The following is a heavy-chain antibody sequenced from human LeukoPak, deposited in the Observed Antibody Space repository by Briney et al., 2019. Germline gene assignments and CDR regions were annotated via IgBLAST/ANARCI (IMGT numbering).Heavy chain of an antibody. CDR1: GFTFSNYG. J-gene: IGHJ2*01. D-gene: IGHD3-22*01. CDR2: IQFDGSNK. V-gene: IGHV3-30*02. Sequence: PGGSLRLSCTASGFTFSNYGVHLVRQAPGKGLDWVAFIQFDGSNKYYADSVKGRFTISRDNSKNTLYLQMNSLRVEDTAVYYCHVYSYDSSGHPSHWYFDLWGRGTLVTVSS. CDR3: HVYSYDSSGHPSHWYFDL.